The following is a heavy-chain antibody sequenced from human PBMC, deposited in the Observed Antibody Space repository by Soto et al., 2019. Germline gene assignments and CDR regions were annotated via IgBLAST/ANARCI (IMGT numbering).Heavy chain of an antibody. V-gene: IGHV6-1*01. CDR1: GDSVSSNSAA. CDR3: AIAPWEAVGPLDGMDV. Sequence: SQTLSLTCAISGDSVSSNSAAWNWIRQSPSRGLEWLGRTYYRSKWYNDYAVSVKSRITINPDTSKNQFSLQLNSVTPEDTAVYYCAIAPWEAVGPLDGMDVWGQGTTVTVSS. D-gene: IGHD6-19*01. J-gene: IGHJ6*02. CDR2: TYYRSKWYN.